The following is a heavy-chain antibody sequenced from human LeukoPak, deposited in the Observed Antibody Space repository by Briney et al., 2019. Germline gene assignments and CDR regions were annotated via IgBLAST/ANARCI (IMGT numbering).Heavy chain of an antibody. CDR2: IEEDGSEK. J-gene: IGHJ5*02. Sequence: GGSLRPSCATSGFTFSSYWMSWVRQAPGKGLEWVANIEEDGSEKYYVDSVKGRFTISRDNTKDSLYLQMNSLRAEDTAIYYCARGPQFSGPGWFDPWGQGTLVTVSS. D-gene: IGHD3-10*01. V-gene: IGHV3-7*04. CDR3: ARGPQFSGPGWFDP. CDR1: GFTFSSYW.